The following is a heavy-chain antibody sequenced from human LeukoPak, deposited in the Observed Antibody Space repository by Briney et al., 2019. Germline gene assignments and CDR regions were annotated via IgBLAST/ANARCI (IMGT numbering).Heavy chain of an antibody. J-gene: IGHJ3*02. V-gene: IGHV3-21*01. CDR2: ISRSSSYI. CDR1: GFTFSSYS. D-gene: IGHD1-1*01. CDR3: ARATTNPAFDI. Sequence: GGSLRLSCAASGFTFSSYSMNWVRQAPGKGLEWVSSISRSSSYIYYADSVKGRFTISRDNAKNSLYLQMNSLRAEDTAVYYCARATTNPAFDIWGQGTMVTVSS.